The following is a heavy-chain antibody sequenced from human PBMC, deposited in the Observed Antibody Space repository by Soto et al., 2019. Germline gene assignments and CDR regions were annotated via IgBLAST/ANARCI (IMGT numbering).Heavy chain of an antibody. D-gene: IGHD3-10*01. CDR1: GFTFSSYG. J-gene: IGHJ4*02. CDR2: ISRSGGST. CDR3: AKGGYYGSGTYFSTWYDY. V-gene: IGHV3-23*01. Sequence: GGSLRLSCAASGFTFSSYGMSWVRQAPGKGLEWVSGISRSGGSTYYADSVKGRFTMSRDNSKNTLFLHMNSLRAEDTAVYYCAKGGYYGSGTYFSTWYDYWGQGTLVTVSS.